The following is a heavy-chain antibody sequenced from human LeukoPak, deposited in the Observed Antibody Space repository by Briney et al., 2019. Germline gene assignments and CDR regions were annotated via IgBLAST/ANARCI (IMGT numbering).Heavy chain of an antibody. CDR3: ARDAGYCSGGSCWFDY. D-gene: IGHD2-15*01. CDR1: GDSISSYY. J-gene: IGHJ4*02. CDR2: IYTSGST. V-gene: IGHV4-4*07. Sequence: SETLSLTCTVSGDSISSYYWSWIRQPAGKGLEWIGRIYTSGSTNYNPSLKSRVTMSVDTSKNQFSLKLSSVTAADTAVYYCARDAGYCSGGSCWFDYWGQGTLVTVSS.